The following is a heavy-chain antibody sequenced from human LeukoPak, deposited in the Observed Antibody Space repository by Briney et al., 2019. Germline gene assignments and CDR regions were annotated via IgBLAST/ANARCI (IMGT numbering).Heavy chain of an antibody. CDR1: GFTFSSYG. J-gene: IGHJ4*02. CDR3: AKTNSYYSD. D-gene: IGHD3-22*01. Sequence: GGSLRLSCAASGFTFSSYGMNWVRQAPGKGLEWVPGISGSGGTTYYADSVKGRFTISRDNSKNSLSLQVSSLRAEDTAVYYCAKTNSYYSDWGQGTLVTVSS. CDR2: ISGSGGTT. V-gene: IGHV3-23*01.